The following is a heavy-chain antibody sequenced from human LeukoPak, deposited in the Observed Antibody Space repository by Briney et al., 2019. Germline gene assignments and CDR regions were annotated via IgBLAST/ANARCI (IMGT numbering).Heavy chain of an antibody. V-gene: IGHV3-30*18. Sequence: PGRSLRLSCAASGFTFSSYGMHWVRQAPGKGLEWVAVISYDGSNKYYADSVKGRFTISRDNSKNTLYLQMNSLSAEDTAVYYCAKAPSPGIGYATSPIDYWGQGTLVTVSS. CDR3: AKAPSPGIGYATSPIDY. CDR1: GFTFSSYG. CDR2: ISYDGSNK. D-gene: IGHD1-1*01. J-gene: IGHJ4*02.